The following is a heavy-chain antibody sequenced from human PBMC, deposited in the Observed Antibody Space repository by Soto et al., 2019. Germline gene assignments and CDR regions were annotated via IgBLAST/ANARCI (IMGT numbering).Heavy chain of an antibody. CDR1: NGSVSSGTYS. CDR3: ARGHYYYGMDV. J-gene: IGHJ6*02. V-gene: IGHV4-30-2*01. Sequence: SETLSLTCTVSNGSVSSGTYSWSWVRQPPGKGLEWIGYIYYSGTTYYTPSLKSRLTMSMDRANDHFSLNLTSVTAADTAVYFCARGHYYYGMDVWGQGITVTVS. CDR2: IYYSGTT.